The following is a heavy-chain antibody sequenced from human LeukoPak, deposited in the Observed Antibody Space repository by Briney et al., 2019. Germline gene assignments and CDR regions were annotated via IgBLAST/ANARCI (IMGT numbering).Heavy chain of an antibody. V-gene: IGHV4-59*01. J-gene: IGHJ5*01. D-gene: IGHD3-22*01. CDR1: GGSISSYY. CDR3: ARLRYDSSGSPLFDS. Sequence: SETLSLTCTVSGGSISSYYWSWIRQPPGKGLEWIGYIYYSGSTNYNPSLKSRVTISVDTSKNQFSLKLSSATAADTAVYYCARLRYDSSGSPLFDSWGQGTLVTVSS. CDR2: IYYSGST.